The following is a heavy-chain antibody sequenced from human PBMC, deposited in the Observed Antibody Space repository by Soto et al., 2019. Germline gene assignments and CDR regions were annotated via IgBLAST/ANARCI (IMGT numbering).Heavy chain of an antibody. CDR3: ARDLRGYSNWFHP. Sequence: ASVKVSCKASGYTFTGYYMHWVRQAPGQGLEWMGWINPNSGGTNYAQKFQGWVTMTRDTSISTAYMELSRLRSDDTAVYYCARDLRGYSNWFHPWGQGTLVTVSS. D-gene: IGHD5-18*01. J-gene: IGHJ5*02. CDR2: INPNSGGT. V-gene: IGHV1-2*04. CDR1: GYTFTGYY.